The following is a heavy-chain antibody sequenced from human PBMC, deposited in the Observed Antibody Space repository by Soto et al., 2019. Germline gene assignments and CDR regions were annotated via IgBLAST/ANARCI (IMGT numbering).Heavy chain of an antibody. CDR3: ALSKTTFGVVDY. Sequence: SVKVSCKASGGTFSSYAISWVRQAPGQGLEWMGGIIPIFGTANYAQKFQGRVTITADESTSTAYMELSSLRSEDTAVYYCALSKTTFGVVDYWGQGTLVTVSS. CDR1: GGTFSSYA. CDR2: IIPIFGTA. D-gene: IGHD3-16*01. V-gene: IGHV1-69*13. J-gene: IGHJ4*02.